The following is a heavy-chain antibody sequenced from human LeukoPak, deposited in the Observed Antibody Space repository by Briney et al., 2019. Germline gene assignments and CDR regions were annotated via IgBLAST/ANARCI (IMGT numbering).Heavy chain of an antibody. CDR3: ARDPYSGAYGNDYYYYMDV. CDR1: GFTFSDYW. V-gene: IGHV3-7*01. CDR2: IKKDGSEK. J-gene: IGHJ6*03. D-gene: IGHD1-26*01. Sequence: GGSLRLSCAASGFTFSDYWMSWVRQAPGKGLEWVANIKKDGSEKYYVDSVKGRFTISRDNAKNSLYLQMDNLGPEDTAVYYCARDPYSGAYGNDYYYYMDVWGKGTTVTISS.